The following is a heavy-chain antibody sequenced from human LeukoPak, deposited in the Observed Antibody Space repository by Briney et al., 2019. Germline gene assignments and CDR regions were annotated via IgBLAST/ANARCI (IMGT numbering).Heavy chain of an antibody. Sequence: SETLSLTCTVSGGSISSYYWSWIRQPPGKGLEWIGYIYYSGNTNYNPSLKSRVTISVDTSKNQFSLNLSSVTAADTAVDYCARGPSSGYSYGWGQGTLVTVSS. D-gene: IGHD5-18*01. CDR3: ARGPSSGYSYG. V-gene: IGHV4-59*01. CDR2: IYYSGNT. CDR1: GGSISSYY. J-gene: IGHJ4*02.